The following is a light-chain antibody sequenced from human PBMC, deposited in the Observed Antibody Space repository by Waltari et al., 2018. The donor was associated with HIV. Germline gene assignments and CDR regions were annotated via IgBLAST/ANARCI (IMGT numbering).Light chain of an antibody. CDR2: PDN. J-gene: IGLJ2*01. V-gene: IGLV3-1*01. Sequence: YELTQPPSVAVSPGQTASITCSANQLGDKYVSWYQPKPGQSPVLVIYPDNKRPSGIPERYAAALSWNTATLTISGTLPMDEADYYCQTWDRPTVIFGGGTKLTV. CDR1: QLGDKY. CDR3: QTWDRPTVI.